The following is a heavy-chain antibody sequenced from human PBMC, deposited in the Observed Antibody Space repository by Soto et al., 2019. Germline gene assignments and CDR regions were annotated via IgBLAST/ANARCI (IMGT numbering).Heavy chain of an antibody. D-gene: IGHD6-19*01. V-gene: IGHV3-33*01. CDR3: ARGIRLSSGCPGY. Sequence: PGGSLRLSCAASGFTFSSYGMHWVRQAPGKGLEWVAVIWYDGSNKYYADSVKGRFTISRDNSKNTLYLQMNSLRAEDTAVYYCARGIRLSSGCPGYWGQGTLVTVSS. CDR1: GFTFSSYG. CDR2: IWYDGSNK. J-gene: IGHJ4*02.